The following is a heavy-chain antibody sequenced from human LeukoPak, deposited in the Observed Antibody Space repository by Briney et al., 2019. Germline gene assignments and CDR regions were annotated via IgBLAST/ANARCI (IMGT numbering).Heavy chain of an antibody. Sequence: SVKVSCKASGGTFNNFAISWVRQAPGQGLEWVGGIIPMSGTASYAQKFQGRVTITADESTSTAYMELSSLRSEDTAIYYCASPVKYYDTWSGYPPFDYWGQGTLVTVSS. CDR1: GGTFNNFA. CDR3: ASPVKYYDTWSGYPPFDY. D-gene: IGHD3-3*01. V-gene: IGHV1-69*13. J-gene: IGHJ4*02. CDR2: IIPMSGTA.